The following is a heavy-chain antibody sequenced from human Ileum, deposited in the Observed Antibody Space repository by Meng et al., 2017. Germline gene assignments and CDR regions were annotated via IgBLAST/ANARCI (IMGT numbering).Heavy chain of an antibody. J-gene: IGHJ4*02. V-gene: IGHV4-4*02. CDR3: ARGAVSGSHYNTY. D-gene: IGHD3-10*01. CDR2: IHHSGTT. CDR1: GGSISSSIW. Sequence: QVQLQESGPGLVKPSGTLSLTCAVSGGSISSSIWWSWVRQPPEKGLEWIGEIHHSGTTNYSPSLKSRLTISVDKSKNQFSLKLQSVTAADTAVYFCARGAVSGSHYNTYWGQGILVTVSS.